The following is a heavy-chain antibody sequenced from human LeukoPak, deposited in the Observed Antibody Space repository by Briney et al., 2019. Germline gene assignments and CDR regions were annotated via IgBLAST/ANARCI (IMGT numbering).Heavy chain of an antibody. V-gene: IGHV3-74*01. CDR3: MRGGGSGHFDY. D-gene: IGHD2-15*01. CDR2: IKGDGSGP. J-gene: IGHJ4*02. Sequence: GGSLRLSCAASVFAFRNYWMHWVRQAPGKGLVWVSRIKGDGSGPIYADSVKGRFTLSRDNAKKTLYLQMNSLRVDDTAVYYCMRGGGSGHFDYWGQGTLGSVSS. CDR1: VFAFRNYW.